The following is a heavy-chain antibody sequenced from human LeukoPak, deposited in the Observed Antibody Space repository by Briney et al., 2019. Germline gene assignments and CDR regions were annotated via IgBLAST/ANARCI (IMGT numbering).Heavy chain of an antibody. Sequence: GSSVKVSCKASGGTFSSYAISWVRQAPGQGLEWMGGIIPIFGTANYAQKFQGRVTITADESTSTAYMELSSLRSEDTAVYYCARPRNDPKPGRLDYWGQGTLVTVSS. CDR1: GGTFSSYA. V-gene: IGHV1-69*01. CDR2: IIPIFGTA. CDR3: ARPRNDPKPGRLDY. J-gene: IGHJ4*02. D-gene: IGHD1-1*01.